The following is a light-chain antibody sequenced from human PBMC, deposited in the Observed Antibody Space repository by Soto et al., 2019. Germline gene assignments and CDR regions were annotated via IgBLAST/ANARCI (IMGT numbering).Light chain of an antibody. V-gene: IGLV1-51*01. CDR1: SSDVGDYYY. J-gene: IGLJ2*01. Sequence: QSALTQPASVSGSPGQSITISCSGTSSDVGDYYYVSWYQQHPGKAPKLLIYDNNKRPSGIPDRFSGSKSGTSATLGITGLPTGDEADYYCGTWDSSLSAAVFGGGTKLTVL. CDR3: GTWDSSLSAAV. CDR2: DNN.